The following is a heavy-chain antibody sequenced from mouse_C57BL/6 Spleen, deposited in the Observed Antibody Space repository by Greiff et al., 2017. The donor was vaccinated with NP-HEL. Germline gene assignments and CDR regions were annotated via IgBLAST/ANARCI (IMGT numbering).Heavy chain of an antibody. Sequence: QVQLQQPGAELVKPGASVKLSCKASGYTFTSYWMHWVKQRPGRGLEWIGRIDPNSGGTKYNEKFKSKATLTVDKPSSTAYMQLNSLTSEDSAVYYCATPTTVVAPYAMDYWGQGTSVTVSS. CDR1: GYTFTSYW. D-gene: IGHD1-1*01. CDR3: ATPTTVVAPYAMDY. V-gene: IGHV1-72*01. CDR2: IDPNSGGT. J-gene: IGHJ4*01.